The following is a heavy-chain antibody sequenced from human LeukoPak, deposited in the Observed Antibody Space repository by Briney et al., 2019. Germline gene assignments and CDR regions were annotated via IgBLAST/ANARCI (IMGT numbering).Heavy chain of an antibody. Sequence: GGSLRLSCAASGFTFSSYAMSWVRQAPGKGLEWVSAISGSGGSTYYADSVKGRFTISRDNSENTLYLQMNSLRAEDTAVYYCAKSGRDYPYYFDYWGQGTLVTVSS. CDR2: ISGSGGST. CDR1: GFTFSSYA. V-gene: IGHV3-23*01. D-gene: IGHD4-17*01. J-gene: IGHJ4*02. CDR3: AKSGRDYPYYFDY.